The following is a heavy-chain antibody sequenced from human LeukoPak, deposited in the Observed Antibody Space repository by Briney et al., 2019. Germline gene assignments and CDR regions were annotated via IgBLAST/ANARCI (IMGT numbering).Heavy chain of an antibody. D-gene: IGHD3-9*01. CDR2: ISSSSSAI. CDR3: AREYYDILTGYYGDYGMDV. V-gene: IGHV3-48*01. CDR1: GFTFSSYS. J-gene: IGHJ6*02. Sequence: GGSLRLSCAASGFTFSSYSMNWVRQAPGKGLEWVSYISSSSSAIYYADSVKGRFTISRDKAKNSLYLQMNSLRAEDTAVYYCAREYYDILTGYYGDYGMDVWGQGTTVTVSS.